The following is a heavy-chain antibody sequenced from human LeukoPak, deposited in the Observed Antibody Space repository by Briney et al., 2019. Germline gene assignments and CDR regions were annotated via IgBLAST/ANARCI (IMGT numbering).Heavy chain of an antibody. CDR3: ARGARWFGETE. Sequence: SETLSLTCAVYGGSFSGYYWTWIRQPPGKGLEWIGYIYYSGSTNYNPSLNSRVTISVDTSKNQFSLRLNSVTAADTAVYYCARGARWFGETEWGQGTLVTVSS. CDR2: IYYSGST. CDR1: GGSFSGYY. J-gene: IGHJ4*02. D-gene: IGHD3-10*01. V-gene: IGHV4-59*01.